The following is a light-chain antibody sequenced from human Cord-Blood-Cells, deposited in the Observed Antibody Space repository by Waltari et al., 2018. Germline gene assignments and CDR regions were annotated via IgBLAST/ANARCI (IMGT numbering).Light chain of an antibody. CDR3: SSYTSSSTLYV. CDR1: SSDVGGYNY. Sequence: QSALTQPASVSGSPGQSIPIPCTGTSSDVGGYNYVSWYQQHPGKAPKLMIYDVSNRPSGVANRCSGSKSGNAASLTISGLQAEDEADYYCSSYTSSSTLYVFGTGTKVTVL. V-gene: IGLV2-14*03. J-gene: IGLJ1*01. CDR2: DVS.